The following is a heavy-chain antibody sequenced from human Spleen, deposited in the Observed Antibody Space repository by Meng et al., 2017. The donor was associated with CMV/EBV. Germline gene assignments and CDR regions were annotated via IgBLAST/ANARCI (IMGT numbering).Heavy chain of an antibody. Sequence: SGVGVGWIRQPPGKALEWLALIYWNDDKRYSPSLKSRLTITKDTSKNQVVLTMTNMDPVDTATYYCARIQYYYDSSGAYYWYVDLWGRGTLVTVSS. CDR1: SGVG. CDR2: IYWNDDK. D-gene: IGHD3-22*01. CDR3: ARIQYYYDSSGAYYWYVDL. V-gene: IGHV2-5*01. J-gene: IGHJ2*01.